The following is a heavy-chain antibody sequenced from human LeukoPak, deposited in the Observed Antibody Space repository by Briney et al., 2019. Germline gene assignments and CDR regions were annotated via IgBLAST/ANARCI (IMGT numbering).Heavy chain of an antibody. CDR3: ARDYGSGSYYNGRRPDGMDV. Sequence: ASVNVSCKASRYTFTSYVISWVRPAAGRGGEWMGWISAYNGNTNYEQKLQGRVTMTTDKSTSTAYTKLSSLRSDDTAVYYWARDYGSGSYYNGRRPDGMDVWGQGTTVTVSS. V-gene: IGHV1-18*01. CDR1: RYTFTSYV. D-gene: IGHD3-10*01. CDR2: ISAYNGNT. J-gene: IGHJ6*02.